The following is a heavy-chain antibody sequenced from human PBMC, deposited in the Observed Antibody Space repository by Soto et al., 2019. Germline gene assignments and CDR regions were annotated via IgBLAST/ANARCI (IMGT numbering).Heavy chain of an antibody. D-gene: IGHD6-19*01. V-gene: IGHV3-23*01. CDR2: ISGSGGST. CDR3: AKDSVPDSSGWPDWFDP. Sequence: PGGSLRLSCAASGFTFSSYAMSWVRQAPGKGLEWVSAISGSGGSTYYADSVKGRFTISRDNSKNTLYLQMNSLRAEDTAVYYCAKDSVPDSSGWPDWFDPWGQGTLVTVSS. CDR1: GFTFSSYA. J-gene: IGHJ5*02.